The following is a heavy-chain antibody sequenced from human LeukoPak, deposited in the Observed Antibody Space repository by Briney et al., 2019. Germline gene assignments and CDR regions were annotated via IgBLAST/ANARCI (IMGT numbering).Heavy chain of an antibody. Sequence: SETLSLSCTVSGGSISSSSYYWGWIRQPPGKGLEWIGSIYYSGSTYYNPSLKSRVAFSVDTSKNQSSLKLSSVTAADTAVYYCARLAWGYYGSGSDYNGYYYYGMDVWGQGTTVTVSS. CDR2: IYYSGST. V-gene: IGHV4-39*01. D-gene: IGHD3-10*01. CDR3: ARLAWGYYGSGSDYNGYYYYGMDV. CDR1: GGSISSSSYY. J-gene: IGHJ6*02.